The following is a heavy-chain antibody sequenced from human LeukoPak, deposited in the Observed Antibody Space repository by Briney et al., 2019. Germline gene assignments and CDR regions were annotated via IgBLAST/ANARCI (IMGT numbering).Heavy chain of an antibody. J-gene: IGHJ4*02. CDR1: GFTFNSYW. V-gene: IGHV3-7*03. CDR2: IKQDGSEK. D-gene: IGHD3-9*01. Sequence: QAGGSLRLSCAASGFTFNSYWTSWVRQAPGKGLEWVANIKQDGSEKYYVDSVKGRFTISRDNAKNSLYLQMNSLRVEDTAVYYCTRADILTGPFYWGQGTLVTVSS. CDR3: TRADILTGPFY.